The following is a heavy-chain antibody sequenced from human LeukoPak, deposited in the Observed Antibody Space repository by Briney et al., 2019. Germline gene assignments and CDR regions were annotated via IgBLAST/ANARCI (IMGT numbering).Heavy chain of an antibody. CDR3: ARWRMGSYCH. CDR2: IYSGGST. J-gene: IGHJ4*02. D-gene: IGHD3-10*01. CDR1: GFTVSSNY. V-gene: IGHV3-53*01. Sequence: PGGSLRLSCAASGFTVSSNYMSWVRQAPGKGLEWVSVIYSGGSTYYADSVKGRFTISRDNSKNTLYLQMNSLRAEDTAVYYCARWRMGSYCHWGQVTLVTVSS.